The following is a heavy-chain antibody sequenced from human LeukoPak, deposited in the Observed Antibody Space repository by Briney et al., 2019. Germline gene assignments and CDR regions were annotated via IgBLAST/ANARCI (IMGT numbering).Heavy chain of an antibody. CDR1: GFTVSSSY. Sequence: GGSLRLSCAASGFTVSSSYMSWVRQAPGKGLEWVPVTSSGGNTYYADFAKGRFTISRDNSKNTLYLQMKSLRAEDTAVYYCARDSTYCGGDCYFAYWGQGTLVTVSS. V-gene: IGHV3-66*01. D-gene: IGHD2-21*02. CDR3: ARDSTYCGGDCYFAY. J-gene: IGHJ4*02. CDR2: TSSGGNT.